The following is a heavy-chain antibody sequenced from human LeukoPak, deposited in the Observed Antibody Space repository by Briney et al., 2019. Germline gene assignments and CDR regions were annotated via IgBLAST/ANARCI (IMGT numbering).Heavy chain of an antibody. Sequence: SETLSLTCTVSGYSISSGYYWGWIRQPPGKGLEWIGSFYHSGFTYYNPSLKSRVTISVDTSKNQFSLKLTSVTAADTAVYYCARTTEGGYTYGYFYYYYMDVWGKGTTVTISS. CDR2: FYHSGFT. V-gene: IGHV4-38-2*02. CDR3: ARTTEGGYTYGYFYYYYMDV. D-gene: IGHD5-18*01. CDR1: GYSISSGYY. J-gene: IGHJ6*03.